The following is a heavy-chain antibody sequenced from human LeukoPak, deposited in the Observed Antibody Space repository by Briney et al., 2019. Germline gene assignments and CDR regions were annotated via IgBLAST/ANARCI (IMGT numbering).Heavy chain of an antibody. CDR2: IRSSSSTI. CDR1: GLTFSNYS. Sequence: GGSLRLSCEASGLTFSNYSMNWVRQAPGKGLEWVSYIRSSSSTIYYADSVKGRFTISRDNAKNTLYLQMNSLRAEDTAVYYCARDPRGASGLYYYYMDVWGKGTTVTVSS. D-gene: IGHD1-26*01. CDR3: ARDPRGASGLYYYYMDV. V-gene: IGHV3-48*01. J-gene: IGHJ6*03.